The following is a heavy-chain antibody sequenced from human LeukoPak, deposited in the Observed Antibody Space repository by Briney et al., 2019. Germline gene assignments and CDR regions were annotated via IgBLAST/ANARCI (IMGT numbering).Heavy chain of an antibody. J-gene: IGHJ6*03. CDR3: ARGPTYYDFWSGYFPYYYYYYMDV. D-gene: IGHD3-3*01. Sequence: ASVKVSCKASGYTFTSYDINWVRQATGQGLEWMGWMNPNSGNTGYAQKFQGRVTITRNTSISTAYMELSSLRSEDTAVYYCARGPTYYDFWSGYFPYYYYYYMDVWGKGTTVTVSS. V-gene: IGHV1-8*03. CDR2: MNPNSGNT. CDR1: GYTFTSYD.